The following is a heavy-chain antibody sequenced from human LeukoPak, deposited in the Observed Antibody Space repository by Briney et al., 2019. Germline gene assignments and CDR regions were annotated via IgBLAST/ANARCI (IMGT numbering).Heavy chain of an antibody. D-gene: IGHD2-2*01. CDR1: GFAVSSNY. V-gene: IGHV3-53*01. CDR2: IYSGGST. CDR3: ATSYQLLTFDY. J-gene: IGHJ4*02. Sequence: GGSLRLSCAASGFAVSSNYMSWVRQAPGKGLDWVSGIYSGGSTFYADSVKGRFTISRDNSKNTLYLQMNSLRAEDTAVYYCATSYQLLTFDYWGQGTLVTVSS.